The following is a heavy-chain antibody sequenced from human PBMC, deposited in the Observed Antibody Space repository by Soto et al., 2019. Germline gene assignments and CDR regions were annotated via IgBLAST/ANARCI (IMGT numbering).Heavy chain of an antibody. CDR2: IYYSGST. V-gene: IGHV4-59*08. J-gene: IGHJ4*02. CDR1: GGSISSYY. CDR3: ARLYGFSGFDY. D-gene: IGHD6-25*01. Sequence: SETLSLTCTVSGGSISSYYWSWIRQPPGKGLEWIGYIYYSGSTNYNPSLKSRVAISVDTSKNQFSLKLSSVTAADTAVYYCARLYGFSGFDYWGQGTLVTVSS.